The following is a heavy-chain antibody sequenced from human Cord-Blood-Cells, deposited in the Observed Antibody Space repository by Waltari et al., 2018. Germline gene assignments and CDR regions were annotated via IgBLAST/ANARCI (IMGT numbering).Heavy chain of an antibody. CDR3: AWIRPVFEYSSSSYYWYFDL. D-gene: IGHD6-6*01. CDR1: GFSLSNARMG. V-gene: IGHV2-26*01. CDR2: IFSNDEK. Sequence: QVTLKESGPVLVKPTETLTLTCTVSGFSLSNARMGVSWIRQPPGKALEWLAHIFSNDEKSYSTSLKSRLTISKDTSKSQVVLTMTNMDPVDTATYYCAWIRPVFEYSSSSYYWYFDLWGRGTLVTVSS. J-gene: IGHJ2*01.